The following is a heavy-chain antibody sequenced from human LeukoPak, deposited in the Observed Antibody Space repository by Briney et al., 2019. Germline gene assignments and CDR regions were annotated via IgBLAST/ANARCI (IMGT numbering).Heavy chain of an antibody. Sequence: GGSLRLSCAVSGFSVSSFGMSWVRQAPGKGLEWISAISLNGETTWYADSVKGRFIISRDNSKNTLYLQLTSLRAEDTAVYYCGQGFSSGWYPYWGQGSLVSVSS. J-gene: IGHJ4*02. V-gene: IGHV3-23*01. D-gene: IGHD6-19*01. CDR1: GFSVSSFG. CDR2: ISLNGETT. CDR3: GQGFSSGWYPY.